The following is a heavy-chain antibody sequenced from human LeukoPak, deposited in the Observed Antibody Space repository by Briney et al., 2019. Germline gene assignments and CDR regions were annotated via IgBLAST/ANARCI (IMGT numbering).Heavy chain of an antibody. CDR3: AREGNDYYYDQ. J-gene: IGHJ4*02. D-gene: IGHD3-16*01. CDR2: ISYDGSNK. CDR1: GFTFSSYA. V-gene: IGHV3-30-3*01. Sequence: GGSLRLSCAASGFTFSSYAMHWVRQAPGKGLEWVAVISYDGSNKYYADSVKGRFTISRDNSKNTLYLQMNSLRAEDTAVFYCAREGNDYYYDQWGQGTLVTVSP.